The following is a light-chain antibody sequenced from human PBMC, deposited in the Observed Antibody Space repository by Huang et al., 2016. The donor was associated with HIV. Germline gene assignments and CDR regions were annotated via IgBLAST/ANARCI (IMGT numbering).Light chain of an antibody. V-gene: IGKV3-11*01. CDR1: QSVSTF. CDR3: QQRSSWPPFT. J-gene: IGKJ3*01. CDR2: DAS. Sequence: EILLTQSPATLSLSPGERATLSCRASQSVSTFLAWYQQRPGQPPRLLIYDASTRATGIPDRFSGSGSGTDFTLTINTLEPEDFAVYYCQQRSSWPPFTFGPGTKVDFK.